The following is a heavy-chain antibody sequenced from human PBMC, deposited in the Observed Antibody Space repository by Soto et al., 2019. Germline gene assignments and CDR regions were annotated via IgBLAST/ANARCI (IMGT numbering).Heavy chain of an antibody. V-gene: IGHV4-59*08. CDR3: ARHNYGSGSTYFDY. Sequence: QVQLQESGPGLVKPSETLSLTCTVSGGSISSYYWSWIRQPPGKGLEWIGYIYYSGSTNYNPSLKSRVTISVGTSKNKFSLKLNSMTVPDTAVYDCARHNYGSGSTYFDYWGQGTLVTVSS. CDR1: GGSISSYY. J-gene: IGHJ4*02. D-gene: IGHD3-10*01. CDR2: IYYSGST.